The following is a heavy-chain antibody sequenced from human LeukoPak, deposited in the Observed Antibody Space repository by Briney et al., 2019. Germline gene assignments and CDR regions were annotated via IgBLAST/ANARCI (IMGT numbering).Heavy chain of an antibody. Sequence: PGGSLRLSCAASGFTFSSYWMHWVRQAPGKGPVWVSRINSDGSSTSYADSVKGRFTISRDNAKNTLYLQMNSLRAEDTAVYYCARGPQVKYSYGAVYYMDVWGKGTTVTVSS. CDR1: GFTFSSYW. D-gene: IGHD5-18*01. J-gene: IGHJ6*03. CDR3: ARGPQVKYSYGAVYYMDV. CDR2: INSDGSST. V-gene: IGHV3-74*01.